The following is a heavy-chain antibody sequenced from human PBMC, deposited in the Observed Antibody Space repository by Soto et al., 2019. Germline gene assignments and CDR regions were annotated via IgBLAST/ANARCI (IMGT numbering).Heavy chain of an antibody. V-gene: IGHV3-23*01. D-gene: IGHD5-12*01. CDR3: ARDHHRYSGYDYVDY. J-gene: IGHJ4*02. CDR1: GFTFDNYA. CDR2: LSASGQTT. Sequence: GGSLRLSCAASGFTFDNYAMTWVRQAPGKGLEWVSALSASGQTTYYADSVQGRFTISRDNSRNTVDLQMNSLRAEDTAVYYCARDHHRYSGYDYVDYWGQGTLVTVSS.